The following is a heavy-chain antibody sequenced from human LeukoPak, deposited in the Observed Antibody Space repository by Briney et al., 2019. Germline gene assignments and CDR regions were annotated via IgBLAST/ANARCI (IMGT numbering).Heavy chain of an antibody. CDR3: TAGTGYSDHDY. Sequence: KPGGSLRLSCAASGFTFNNAWMSWVRQAPGKGLEWVGRIKSKTNDETTDYAAPVKGRVTISRDDSKNTLYLQMNSLKTEDTAVYYCTAGTGYSDHDYWGQGTLVTVSS. CDR2: IKSKTNDETT. D-gene: IGHD5-12*01. CDR1: GFTFNNAW. V-gene: IGHV3-15*01. J-gene: IGHJ4*02.